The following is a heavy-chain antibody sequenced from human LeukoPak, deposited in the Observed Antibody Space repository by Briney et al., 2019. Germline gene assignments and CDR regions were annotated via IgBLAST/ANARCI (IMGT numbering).Heavy chain of an antibody. CDR3: ARATGYLGFDY. V-gene: IGHV4-34*01. CDR1: GGSFGGYY. CDR2: INHSGST. J-gene: IGHJ4*02. Sequence: SETLSLTCAVYGGSFGGYYWSWIRQPPGKGLEWIGEINHSGSTNYNPSLKSRVTISVDTSKNQFSLKLSSVTAADTAVYYCARATGYLGFDYWGQGTLVTVSS. D-gene: IGHD3-9*01.